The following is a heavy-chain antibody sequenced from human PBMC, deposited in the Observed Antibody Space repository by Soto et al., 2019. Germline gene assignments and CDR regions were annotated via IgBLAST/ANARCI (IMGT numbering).Heavy chain of an antibody. CDR3: ARAHSSSSEAFDI. D-gene: IGHD6-6*01. V-gene: IGHV3-48*02. CDR2: ISSSSSTI. Sequence: GGSLRPSCAASGSTFSSYSMNWVRQAPGKGLEWVSYISSSSSTIYYADSVKGRFTISRDNAKNSLYLQMNSLRDEDTAVYYCARAHSSSSEAFDIWGQGTMVTVSS. J-gene: IGHJ3*02. CDR1: GSTFSSYS.